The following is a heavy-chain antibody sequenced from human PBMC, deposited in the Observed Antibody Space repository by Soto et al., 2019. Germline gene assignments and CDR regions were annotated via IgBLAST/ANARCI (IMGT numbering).Heavy chain of an antibody. CDR2: TYFRSKWYN. CDR3: AKGDNLGPKTGYAFDP. CDR1: GDNVSSNTAS. J-gene: IGHJ5*02. V-gene: IGHV6-1*01. Sequence: SQTLSLTCAISGDNVSSNTASWNWIRQSPSRGLEWLGRTYFRSKWYNDYAVSVKSRIIINPDTSNNQCSLQLNSVTPEDTAVYFCAKGDNLGPKTGYAFDPWGQGIMVTVSS. D-gene: IGHD5-12*01.